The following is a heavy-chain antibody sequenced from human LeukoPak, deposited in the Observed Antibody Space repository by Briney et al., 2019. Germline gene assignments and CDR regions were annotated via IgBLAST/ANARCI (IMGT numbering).Heavy chain of an antibody. J-gene: IGHJ6*03. Sequence: GGSLRLSCAASGSTFSSYSMNWVRQAPGKGLEWVSSISSSSSYIYYADSVKGRFTISRDNAKNSLYLQMNSLRAEDTAVYYCARAYRYDFWSGYYTPLYMDVWGKGTTVTVSS. CDR2: ISSSSSYI. D-gene: IGHD3-3*01. V-gene: IGHV3-21*01. CDR1: GSTFSSYS. CDR3: ARAYRYDFWSGYYTPLYMDV.